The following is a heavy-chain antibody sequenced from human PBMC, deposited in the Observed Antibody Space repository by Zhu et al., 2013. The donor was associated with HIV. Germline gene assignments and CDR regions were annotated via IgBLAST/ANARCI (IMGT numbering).Heavy chain of an antibody. V-gene: IGHV3-48*03. CDR2: ITGAGDTI. Sequence: EVQLVESGGGWVQPGGSLRLSCTSSGFTFSSYEMNWLRQAPGKGLEWVSYITGAGDTITYADSVKGRFTISRDNAKNSLYLQMNSLRADDTAVYYCARDHIGYDSWGQGTLVTVSS. CDR3: ARDHIGYDS. J-gene: IGHJ5*02. CDR1: GFTFSSYE. D-gene: IGHD5-12*01.